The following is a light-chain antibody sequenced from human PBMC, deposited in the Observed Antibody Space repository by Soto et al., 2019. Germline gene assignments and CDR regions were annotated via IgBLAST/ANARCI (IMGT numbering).Light chain of an antibody. J-gene: IGKJ1*01. CDR3: LQQKSYPLT. CDR2: AAS. Sequence: DIQMTQSPSAMSASVGDRVTITCRASQDVSNYLAWCQQKQGKVPKRLIYAASSLQSGAPSRFSGSGSGTEFILTISSRQAEDFATYYCLQQKSYPLTFGQGTKVEIK. V-gene: IGKV1-17*03. CDR1: QDVSNY.